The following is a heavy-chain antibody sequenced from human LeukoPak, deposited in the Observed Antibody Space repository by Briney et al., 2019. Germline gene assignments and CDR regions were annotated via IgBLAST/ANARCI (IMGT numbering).Heavy chain of an antibody. V-gene: IGHV4-4*02. CDR3: ASPSGASRS. J-gene: IGHJ4*02. CDR1: GASISSDTW. Sequence: SGTLSLTCTVSGASISSDTWWSWVRPSPEKGLEWLGDIFHRGATHYNPSLKTRVTMSVDKSNNQFSLTLTSVTAADTAVYYCASPSGASRSWGQGTLVTVSS. D-gene: IGHD3-10*01. CDR2: IFHRGAT.